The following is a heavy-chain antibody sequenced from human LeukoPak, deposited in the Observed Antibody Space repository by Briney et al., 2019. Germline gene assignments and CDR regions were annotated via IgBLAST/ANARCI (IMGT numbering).Heavy chain of an antibody. J-gene: IGHJ2*01. CDR3: ARGERPPPYTTDSWFFDL. CDR2: IGTESDT. Sequence: GGSLRLSCAASGFRFSGSDMHWVRQVVGKGLEWVSTIGTESDTFYPGSVRGRFIISRENAKDSLYLQMNSLTAGDTAIYYCARGERPPPYTTDSWFFDLWGRGTLVTVSS. V-gene: IGHV3-13*01. CDR1: GFRFSGSD. D-gene: IGHD3-16*01.